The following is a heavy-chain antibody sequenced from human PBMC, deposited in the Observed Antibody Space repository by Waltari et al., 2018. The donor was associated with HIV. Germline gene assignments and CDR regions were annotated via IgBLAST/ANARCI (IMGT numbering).Heavy chain of an antibody. CDR3: ARHEQYYYDSSGYYGWFDP. Sequence: EVQLVQSGSEAKTPGESLKISCKGSGYSFTSYWIGWVRQMPGKGLEWMGINYPGDSDTRYSPSFQGQVTISADKSISTAYLQWSSLKASDTAMYYCARHEQYYYDSSGYYGWFDPWGQGTLVTVSS. V-gene: IGHV5-51*01. CDR1: GYSFTSYW. J-gene: IGHJ5*02. CDR2: NYPGDSDT. D-gene: IGHD3-22*01.